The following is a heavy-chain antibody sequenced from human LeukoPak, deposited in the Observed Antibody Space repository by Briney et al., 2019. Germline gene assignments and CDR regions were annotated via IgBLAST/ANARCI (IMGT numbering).Heavy chain of an antibody. J-gene: IGHJ3*02. CDR3: AKERLPHYYDSSGSPRDAFDI. CDR2: ISGSCGST. CDR1: GFTFSSYA. V-gene: IGHV3-23*01. D-gene: IGHD3-22*01. Sequence: GGSLRLSWAASGFTFSSYAMSWVRNAPAQGLEWVSAISGSCGSTYYADSVKGRFTISRDNSKNTLYLQMNSLRAEDTAVYYCAKERLPHYYDSSGSPRDAFDIWGQGTMVTVSS.